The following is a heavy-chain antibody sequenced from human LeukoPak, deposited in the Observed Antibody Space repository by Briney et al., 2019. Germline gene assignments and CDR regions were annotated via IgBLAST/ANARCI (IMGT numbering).Heavy chain of an antibody. CDR2: ISYDGSNK. D-gene: IGHD4-17*01. Sequence: PGGSLRLSCAASGFTFSSYAMHWVRQAPGKGLEWVAVISYDGSNKYYADSVKGRFTISRDNSKNTLYLQMNCLRAEDTAVYYCARDADGPGDYWGQGTLVTVSS. V-gene: IGHV3-30-3*01. J-gene: IGHJ4*02. CDR3: ARDADGPGDY. CDR1: GFTFSSYA.